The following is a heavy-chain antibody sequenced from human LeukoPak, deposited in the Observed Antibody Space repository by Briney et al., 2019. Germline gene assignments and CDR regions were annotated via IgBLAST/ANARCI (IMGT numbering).Heavy chain of an antibody. CDR1: RFTFNSYP. D-gene: IGHD2-15*01. V-gene: IGHV3-23*01. CDR2: ISGSGGST. Sequence: GVSLRLSCAASRFTFNSYPMIWVRQAPGKGLEWVSGISGSGGSTYYADSVQGRFTISRDNSKNTVYLQMYSLRAEDTAVYYCARDFKNIPTPDYWGQGTLVTVSS. J-gene: IGHJ4*02. CDR3: ARDFKNIPTPDY.